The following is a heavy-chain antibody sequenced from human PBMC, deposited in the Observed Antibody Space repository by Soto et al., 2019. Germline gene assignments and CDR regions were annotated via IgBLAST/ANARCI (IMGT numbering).Heavy chain of an antibody. CDR1: GFIFSNFG. D-gene: IGHD6-19*01. V-gene: IGHV3-33*01. Sequence: GGSLRLSCAASGFIFSNFGIHWGRQAPGKGLEWVAVIWYDGSNEYYADSVKGRFTISKDNSKSTLYLQMNSLRAEDTAVYYCARDDIPGIAVSTYGMDVWGQGTTVTVSS. J-gene: IGHJ6*02. CDR2: IWYDGSNE. CDR3: ARDDIPGIAVSTYGMDV.